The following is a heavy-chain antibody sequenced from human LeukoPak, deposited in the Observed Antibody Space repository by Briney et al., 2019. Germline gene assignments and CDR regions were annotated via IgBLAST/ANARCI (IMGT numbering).Heavy chain of an antibody. Sequence: ASVKVSCKASGYTFTGYYMHWVRQAPGQGLEWMGWINPNSGGTDYAQKFQGRVTMTRDTSISTAYMELSRLRSDDTAVYYCARDLKAHWIQLWESIDYWGQGTLVTVSS. D-gene: IGHD5-18*01. CDR2: INPNSGGT. CDR1: GYTFTGYY. CDR3: ARDLKAHWIQLWESIDY. J-gene: IGHJ4*02. V-gene: IGHV1-2*02.